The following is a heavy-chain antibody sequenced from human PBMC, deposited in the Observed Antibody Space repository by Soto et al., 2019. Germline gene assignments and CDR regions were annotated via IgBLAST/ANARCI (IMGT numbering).Heavy chain of an antibody. CDR3: AKAIEHIVVVTAIPGLCDY. V-gene: IGHV3-30*18. J-gene: IGHJ4*02. CDR1: AFSFRSYR. D-gene: IGHD2-21*02. CDR2: ISYDGSNK. Sequence: WLSRRLSWAAAAFSFRSYRMHWGRRDAGKARLWPAHISYDGSNKYYADSVKGRFTISRDNSKNTLYLQMNSLRAEDTAVYYCAKAIEHIVVVTAIPGLCDYCGQGTLVTFSS.